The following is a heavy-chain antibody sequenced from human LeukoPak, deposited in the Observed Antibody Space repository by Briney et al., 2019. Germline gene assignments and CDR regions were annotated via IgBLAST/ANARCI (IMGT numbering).Heavy chain of an antibody. J-gene: IGHJ4*02. V-gene: IGHV4-34*01. CDR1: GGSFSGYY. Sequence: PSETLSLTCAVYGGSFSGYYWSWIRQPPGKGLEWIGEINHSGSTNYNPSLKSRVTISVDTSKNQFSLKLSSVTAADTAVYYCARGITPFWSGRHLSDYWGQGTLVTVSS. CDR3: ARGITPFWSGRHLSDY. D-gene: IGHD3-3*01. CDR2: INHSGST.